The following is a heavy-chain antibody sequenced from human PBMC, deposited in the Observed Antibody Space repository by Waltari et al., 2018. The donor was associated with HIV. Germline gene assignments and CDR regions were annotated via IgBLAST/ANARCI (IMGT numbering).Heavy chain of an antibody. CDR2: ISYDGINK. J-gene: IGHJ4*02. CDR3: ARGGGWPFAH. V-gene: IGHV3-30*09. CDR1: GFTFSDYI. D-gene: IGHD6-19*01. Sequence: QVQLVESGGGVVQPGRSLRLSCAASGFTFSDYIMHWVRQAPGKGLEWVALISYDGINKYYADSVKGRFDISRDNSKNMVYLQMNSLRLEDSAFYYCARGGGWPFAHWGQGTLVTLSS.